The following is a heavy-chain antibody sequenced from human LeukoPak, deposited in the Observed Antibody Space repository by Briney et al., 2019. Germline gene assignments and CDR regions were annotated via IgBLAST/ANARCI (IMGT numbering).Heavy chain of an antibody. CDR3: ARDRGGDGINYYFDY. Sequence: PGGSLRLSCAAYGFTFSSYDMHWVRQGPGKGLEWVAVIWYDGSNKYYADSVKGRFTISRDNSKNTLYLQVNSLRAEDTAVYYCARDRGGDGINYYFDYWGQGTLVTVSS. J-gene: IGHJ4*02. CDR2: IWYDGSNK. V-gene: IGHV3-33*01. D-gene: IGHD5-24*01. CDR1: GFTFSSYD.